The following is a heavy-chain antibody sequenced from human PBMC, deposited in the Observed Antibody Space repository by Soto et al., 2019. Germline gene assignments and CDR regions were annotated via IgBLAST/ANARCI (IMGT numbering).Heavy chain of an antibody. D-gene: IGHD3-10*01. J-gene: IGHJ3*02. CDR3: AKDLLLWFGEPLNAFDI. CDR2: ISGSGGST. Sequence: GGSLRLSCAASGFTFSSFAMSWVRQAPGKGLEWVSAISGSGGSTYYADSVKGRFTISRDNSKNTLYLQMNSLRAEDTAVYYCAKDLLLWFGEPLNAFDIWGQGTMVTDSS. V-gene: IGHV3-23*01. CDR1: GFTFSSFA.